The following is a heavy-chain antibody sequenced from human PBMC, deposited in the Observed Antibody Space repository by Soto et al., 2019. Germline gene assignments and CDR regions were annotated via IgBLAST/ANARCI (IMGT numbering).Heavy chain of an antibody. D-gene: IGHD3-16*01. CDR2: ISPMFGAA. V-gene: IGHV1-69*19. Sequence: QVQLVQSGAEMKKPGSSVKVSCQSSGGTFNTDAMNWVRQAPGQGPEWMGDISPMFGAANYAPKFQGRVTTTADESTGTSYRQLSSLTSEDTALYFCAREVHVHTPAFVYWGQGTLVTVSS. CDR3: AREVHVHTPAFVY. CDR1: GGTFNTDA. J-gene: IGHJ4*02.